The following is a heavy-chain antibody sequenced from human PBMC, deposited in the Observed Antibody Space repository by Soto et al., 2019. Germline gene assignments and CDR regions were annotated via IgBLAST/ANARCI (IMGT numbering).Heavy chain of an antibody. Sequence: GGSLRLSCAASGFTFSSYAMSWVRQAPGKGLEWVAVISYDGSNKYYADSVKGRFTISRDNSKNTLYLQMNSLRAEDTAVYYCAIITGGYFDYWGQGTLVTVSS. CDR1: GFTFSSYA. CDR3: AIITGGYFDY. V-gene: IGHV3-30*03. CDR2: ISYDGSNK. J-gene: IGHJ4*02. D-gene: IGHD3-10*01.